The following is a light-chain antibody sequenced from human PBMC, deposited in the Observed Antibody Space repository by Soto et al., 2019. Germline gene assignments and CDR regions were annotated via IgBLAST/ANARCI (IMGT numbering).Light chain of an antibody. CDR1: QSVSNSF. V-gene: IGKV3-20*01. CDR3: QQSYNAPRT. J-gene: IGKJ1*01. Sequence: ESVLTQSPGTLSLSPGERATLSCRASQSVSNSFFAWYQQKPGQAPRLLIYGVSSRATGIPDRFSGSGSGTDFTLTISRLEPEDFVTYYCQQSYNAPRTFGQGTQVQIK. CDR2: GVS.